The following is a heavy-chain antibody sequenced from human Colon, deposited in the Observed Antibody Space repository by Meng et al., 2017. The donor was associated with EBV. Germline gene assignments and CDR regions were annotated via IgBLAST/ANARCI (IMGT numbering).Heavy chain of an antibody. J-gene: IGHJ2*01. CDR2: IYYSGST. CDR3: ASLYGDSSVWYLDL. V-gene: IGHV4-31*03. CDR1: GGSISSGGYY. Sequence: QVQLQESGPGLVKPSQTLSLTCPFSGGSISSGGYYWSWIRQHPGKGLEWIGYIYYSGSTYYNPSLKSRVTISVDTSKNQFSLKLNSVTAADTAVYYCASLYGDSSVWYLDLWGRGTLGTVSS. D-gene: IGHD4-17*01.